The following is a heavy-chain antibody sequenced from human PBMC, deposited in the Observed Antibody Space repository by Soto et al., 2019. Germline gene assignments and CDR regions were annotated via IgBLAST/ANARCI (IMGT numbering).Heavy chain of an antibody. Sequence: GASVKVSCKAAGYTFTGYYMHWVRQAPGQGLEWMGWINPNSGGTNYSQKFQGWVTMTRDTSISTAYMELSRLRSDDTAVYYCARWGLRFLEWLLYRSQDWFDPWGQGTLVTVSS. J-gene: IGHJ5*02. CDR2: INPNSGGT. CDR1: GYTFTGYY. D-gene: IGHD3-3*01. V-gene: IGHV1-2*04. CDR3: ARWGLRFLEWLLYRSQDWFDP.